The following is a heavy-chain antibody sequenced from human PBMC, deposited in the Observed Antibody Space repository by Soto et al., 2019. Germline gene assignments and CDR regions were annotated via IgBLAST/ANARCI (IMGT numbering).Heavy chain of an antibody. CDR3: ARDTVGATTLGYYYYGMDV. Sequence: QVQLVQSGAEVKKPGSSVKVSCKASGGTFSSYAISWVRQAPGQGLEWMGGIIPIFGTANYAQKFQGRVTITADKATSTASMELSSLRSEDTAVYYCARDTVGATTLGYYYYGMDVWGQGTTVTVSS. V-gene: IGHV1-69*06. D-gene: IGHD1-26*01. J-gene: IGHJ6*02. CDR2: IIPIFGTA. CDR1: GGTFSSYA.